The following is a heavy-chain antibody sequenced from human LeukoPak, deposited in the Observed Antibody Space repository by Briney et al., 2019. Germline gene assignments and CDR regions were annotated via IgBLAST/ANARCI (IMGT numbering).Heavy chain of an antibody. CDR3: ARRQYSGYDFDF. V-gene: IGHV5-51*01. D-gene: IGHD5-12*01. CDR1: GYIFTNYW. J-gene: IGHJ4*02. Sequence: GESLKISCKASGYIFTNYWIGWVRQLPGKGLEWMGIIYPRDSDTRYSPSFQGQVTVSADKSISTAYLQWNTLEASDTAMYYCARRQYSGYDFDFWGQGTLVTVSS. CDR2: IYPRDSDT.